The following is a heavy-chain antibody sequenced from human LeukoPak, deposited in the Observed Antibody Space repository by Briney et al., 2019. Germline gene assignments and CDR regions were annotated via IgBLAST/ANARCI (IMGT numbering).Heavy chain of an antibody. CDR1: GGTFSSYA. D-gene: IGHD2-2*01. J-gene: IGHJ6*04. V-gene: IGHV1-69*13. CDR3: ARGRSDIVVVPAARRNYYYYGMDV. Sequence: ASVKVSCKASGGTFSSYAISWVRQAPGQGLEWMGGIIPIFGTANYAQKFQGRVTITADESTSTAYVELSSLRSEDTAVYYCARGRSDIVVVPAARRNYYYYGMDVWGKGTTVTVSS. CDR2: IIPIFGTA.